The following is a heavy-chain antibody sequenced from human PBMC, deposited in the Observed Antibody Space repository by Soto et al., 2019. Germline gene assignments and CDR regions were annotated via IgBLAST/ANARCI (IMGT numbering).Heavy chain of an antibody. V-gene: IGHV4-39*07. Sequence: SETLSLTCTVSGGSISSSSYYWGWIRQPPGKGLEWIGSIYYSGSTYYNPSLKSRVTISVDTSKNQFSLKLSSVTAADTAVYYCARQLERPNWFDPWGQGTLVTVSS. D-gene: IGHD1-1*01. CDR2: IYYSGST. J-gene: IGHJ5*02. CDR1: GGSISSSSYY. CDR3: ARQLERPNWFDP.